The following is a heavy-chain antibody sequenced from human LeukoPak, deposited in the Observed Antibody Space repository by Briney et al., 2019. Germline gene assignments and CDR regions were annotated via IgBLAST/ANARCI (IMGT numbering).Heavy chain of an antibody. V-gene: IGHV3-7*04. J-gene: IGHJ4*02. CDR2: IKQDGSEK. CDR1: GFIFSTYW. CDR3: ARGPAYCGADCYHYFLY. Sequence: GASLRLSCAASGFIFSTYWMSWVRQAPGKGLEWVANIKQDGSEKSYLGSVKGRFTISRDNAKNSLYLQMNSLRAEDTAVYYCARGPAYCGADCYHYFLYWGQGTLVTVSS. D-gene: IGHD2-21*02.